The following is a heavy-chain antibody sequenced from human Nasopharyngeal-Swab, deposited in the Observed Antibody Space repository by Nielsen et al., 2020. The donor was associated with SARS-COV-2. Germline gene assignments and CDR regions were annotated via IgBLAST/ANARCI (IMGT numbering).Heavy chain of an antibody. Sequence: GESLKISCTASGFSFNNYGMHWVRQAPGKGLEWVAIISYGGSIKHYADYVEGRFTISRDASKNTLYLQMNSLRPEDTAVYYCARRKEILWLGSQRHGMDVWGQGTTVTVSS. CDR2: ISYGGSIK. CDR3: ARRKEILWLGSQRHGMDV. CDR1: GFSFNNYG. J-gene: IGHJ6*02. V-gene: IGHV3-30*03. D-gene: IGHD3-10*01.